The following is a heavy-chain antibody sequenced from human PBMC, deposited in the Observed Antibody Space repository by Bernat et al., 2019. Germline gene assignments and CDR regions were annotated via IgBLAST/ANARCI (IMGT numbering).Heavy chain of an antibody. Sequence: EVQLVESGGGLVKPGGSLRLSCAASGFTFSNAWMSWVRQAPGKGLEWVGRIKSKTDGETTKSAAPVKGRFTISRDDSKNTLYLEMNSLKTEDTAVYYCTTGGLRWGTGWGQGTLVTVSS. D-gene: IGHD4-23*01. CDR3: TTGGLRWGTG. CDR2: IKSKTDGETT. CDR1: GFTFSNAW. V-gene: IGHV3-15*01. J-gene: IGHJ4*02.